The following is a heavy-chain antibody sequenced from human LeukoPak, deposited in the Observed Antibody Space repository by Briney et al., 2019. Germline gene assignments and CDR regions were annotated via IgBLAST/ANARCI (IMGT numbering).Heavy chain of an antibody. CDR1: GFTFSSYW. D-gene: IGHD3-3*01. V-gene: IGHV3-7*01. Sequence: GGSLRFSCAASGFTFSSYWMSWVRQAPGKGLEWVANIKQDGSEKYYVDSVKGRFTISRDNAKNSLYLQMNSLRAEDTAVYYCARDSNYDFWSGYYDPDNWFDPWGQGTLVTVSS. J-gene: IGHJ5*02. CDR2: IKQDGSEK. CDR3: ARDSNYDFWSGYYDPDNWFDP.